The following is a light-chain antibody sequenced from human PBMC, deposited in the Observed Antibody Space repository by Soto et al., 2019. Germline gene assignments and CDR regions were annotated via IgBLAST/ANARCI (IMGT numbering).Light chain of an antibody. J-gene: IGKJ1*01. CDR2: GAS. V-gene: IGKV3-15*01. CDR1: QSVSSL. CDR3: QQYHNWPRT. Sequence: EIVMTQSPATLSVSPGERVTLSCRASQSVSSLLAWYQQIPGQDPRLLIYGASTRATGIPARFSGSWSGTEFTLTISSLQSEDFAVYYCQQYHNWPRTFGQGTKVEIK.